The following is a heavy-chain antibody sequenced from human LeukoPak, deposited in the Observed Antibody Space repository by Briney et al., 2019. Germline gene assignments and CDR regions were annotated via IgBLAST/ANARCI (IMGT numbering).Heavy chain of an antibody. CDR1: GFSVSRNY. V-gene: IGHV3-66*02. J-gene: IGHJ4*02. CDR2: IYSGGRT. Sequence: GGSLRLSCAASGFSVSRNYMTWVRQAPGKGLEWVSVIYSGGRTDYADSVKGRFTISRDSSKNTLYLQMNSLRAEDTAVYYCARVAPREGFDYWGQGTLVTVSS. CDR3: ARVAPREGFDY.